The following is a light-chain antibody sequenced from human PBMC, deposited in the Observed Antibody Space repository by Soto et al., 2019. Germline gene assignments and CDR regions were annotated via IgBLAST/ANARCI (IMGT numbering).Light chain of an antibody. CDR1: SSDVGKYDY. CDR3: CSFAGSNSWV. J-gene: IGLJ3*02. V-gene: IGLV2-8*01. Sequence: QSVLTQPPSASGSPGQSVTISCTGTSSDVGKYDYVSWFQHHPGKAPKLIIYEVSKRPSGVPDRFSGSKSGSTASLTVSGLQTEDEADYYCCSFAGSNSWVFGGGTKLTVL. CDR2: EVS.